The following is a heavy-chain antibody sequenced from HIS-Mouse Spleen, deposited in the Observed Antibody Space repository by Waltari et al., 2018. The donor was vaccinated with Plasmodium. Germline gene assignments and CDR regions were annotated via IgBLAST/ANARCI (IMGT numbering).Heavy chain of an antibody. CDR3: ARGRWNHAFDI. V-gene: IGHV3-13*01. J-gene: IGHJ3*02. Sequence: EVQLVEFGGGLVKHGGFLRLSCSAIAFTFRSYDMHWVRHATGKGLEWVSAIGTAGDTYYPGSVKGRFTISRENAKNSLYLQMNSLRAGDTAVYYCARGRWNHAFDIWGQGTMVTVSS. CDR2: IGTAGDT. CDR1: AFTFRSYD. D-gene: IGHD1-1*01.